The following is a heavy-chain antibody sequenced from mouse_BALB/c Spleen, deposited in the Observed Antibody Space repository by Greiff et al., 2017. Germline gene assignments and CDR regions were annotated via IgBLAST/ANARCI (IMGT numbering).Heavy chain of an antibody. CDR1: GFTFSSYA. J-gene: IGHJ4*01. Sequence: EVMLVESGGGLVKPGGSLKLSCAASGFTFSSYAMSWVRQTPEKRLEWVASISSGGSTYYPDSVKGRFTISRDNARNILYLQMSSLRSEDTAMYYYARGYRYDGYAMDDWGQGTSVTVSS. D-gene: IGHD2-14*01. CDR3: ARGYRYDGYAMDD. V-gene: IGHV5-6-5*01. CDR2: ISSGGST.